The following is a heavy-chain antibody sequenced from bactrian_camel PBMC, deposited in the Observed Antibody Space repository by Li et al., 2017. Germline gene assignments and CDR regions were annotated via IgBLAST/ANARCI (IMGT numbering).Heavy chain of an antibody. CDR3: AADPAYCSATMTVSGYRY. V-gene: IGHV3S6*01. Sequence: QVQLVESGGGSVQAGGSLRLSCAATGYTASTYCVAWFRQAPGKEREAVAGISSTGRDTYWADSVKGRFTISRDITKTTVYLQMNSLKPEDTAMYYCAADPAYCSATMTVSGYRYWGQGTQVTVS. CDR1: GYTASTYC. CDR2: ISSTGRDT. D-gene: IGHD4*01. J-gene: IGHJ4*01.